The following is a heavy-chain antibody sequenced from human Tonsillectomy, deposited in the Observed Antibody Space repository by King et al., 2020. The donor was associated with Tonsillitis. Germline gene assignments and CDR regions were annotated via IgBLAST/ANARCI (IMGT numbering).Heavy chain of an antibody. V-gene: IGHV4-34*01. Sequence: VQLQQWGAGLLEPSETLSLTCAVYHGSFSGYYWSWIRQPPGKGLEWIGEINHSGSTNYNPSLKSRVTISVDTSKNQFSLTLSSVTAADTAVYYCARPYHDYGDFPPVYYFDYWGQGTLVTVSS. D-gene: IGHD4-17*01. CDR1: HGSFSGYY. CDR3: ARPYHDYGDFPPVYYFDY. CDR2: INHSGST. J-gene: IGHJ4*02.